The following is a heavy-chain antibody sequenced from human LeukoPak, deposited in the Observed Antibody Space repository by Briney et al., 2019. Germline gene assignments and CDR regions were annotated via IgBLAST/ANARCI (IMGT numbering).Heavy chain of an antibody. D-gene: IGHD1/OR15-1a*01. J-gene: IGHJ6*02. V-gene: IGHV4-59*01. CDR3: VREEHLARYYGLDV. CDR1: GGSISSYY. Sequence: SETLSLTCTVSGGSISSYYWSWIRQPPGKGLEWIGYIYYSGSTNYNPSLKSRVTISVDTSKNQFSLKLSSVTAADTAVYYCVREEHLARYYGLDVWGLGTTVTVSS. CDR2: IYYSGST.